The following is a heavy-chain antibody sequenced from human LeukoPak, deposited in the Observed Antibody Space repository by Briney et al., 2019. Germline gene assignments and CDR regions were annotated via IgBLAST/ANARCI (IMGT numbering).Heavy chain of an antibody. Sequence: SETLSLTCAVYGGSFSGYYWSWIRQPPGKGLEWTGEINHSGSTNYNPSLKSRVTISVDTSKNQFSLKLSSVTAADTAVYYCARDRITFGGVIEYWGQGTLVTVSS. CDR1: GGSFSGYY. J-gene: IGHJ4*02. V-gene: IGHV4-34*01. CDR3: ARDRITFGGVIEY. D-gene: IGHD3-16*02. CDR2: INHSGST.